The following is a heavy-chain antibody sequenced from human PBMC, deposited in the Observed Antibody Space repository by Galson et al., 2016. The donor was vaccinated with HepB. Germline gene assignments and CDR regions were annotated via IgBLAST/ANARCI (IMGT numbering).Heavy chain of an antibody. J-gene: IGHJ5*02. CDR2: IIPMFGTP. Sequence: SVKVSCKASGGTFRNYAMHWVRQAPGQGLEWMGGIIPMFGTPNYAQKFQGKVTITADESTSTAYMELSSLRSEDTAVYYCARGSECRTNGFIDIKNWFDPWGQGTLVTVSS. V-gene: IGHV1-69*13. D-gene: IGHD1-14*01. CDR3: ARGSECRTNGFIDIKNWFDP. CDR1: GGTFRNYA.